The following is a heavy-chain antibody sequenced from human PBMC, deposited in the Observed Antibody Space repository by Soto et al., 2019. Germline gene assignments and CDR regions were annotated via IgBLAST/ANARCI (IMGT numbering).Heavy chain of an antibody. CDR2: IIPIFGTA. D-gene: IGHD6-13*01. J-gene: IGHJ4*02. CDR1: GGTLSSYS. V-gene: IGHV1-69*13. Sequence: GGSVKGSCKAFGGTLSSYSISWGRQAPGKVLVWIGGIIPIFGTANYAQKFQGRVTITADESTSTAYMELSSLRSEDTAVYYCGQSIAASSGGGPGPFDYWGQGTLVTVSS. CDR3: GQSIAASSGGGPGPFDY.